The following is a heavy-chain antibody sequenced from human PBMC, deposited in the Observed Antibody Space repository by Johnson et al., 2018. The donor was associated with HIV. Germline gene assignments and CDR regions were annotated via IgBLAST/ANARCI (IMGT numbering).Heavy chain of an antibody. CDR2: IKQDGSEK. CDR3: AREGAAAGPTDAFDI. V-gene: IGHV3-7*01. CDR1: GFIFSSYW. D-gene: IGHD6-13*01. Sequence: VQLVESGGGVVRPGGSLRLSCAASGFIFSSYWMSWVRQAPGRGLEWVANIKQDGSEKYYVDSVKGRFSISRDNAKNSLFLQMNSLRAEDTAVYYCAREGAAAGPTDAFDIWGQGTMVTVSS. J-gene: IGHJ3*02.